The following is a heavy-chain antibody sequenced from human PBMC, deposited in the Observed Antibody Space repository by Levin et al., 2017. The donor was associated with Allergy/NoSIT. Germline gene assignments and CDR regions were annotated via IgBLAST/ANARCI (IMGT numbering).Heavy chain of an antibody. Sequence: GESLKISCKGSGYSFTSYWISWVRQMPGKGLEWMGRIDPSDSYTNYSPSFQGHVTISADKSISTAYLQWSSLKASDTAMYYCAIYGSGQRSNDYWGQGTLVTVSS. V-gene: IGHV5-10-1*01. J-gene: IGHJ4*02. CDR3: AIYGSGQRSNDY. D-gene: IGHD3-10*01. CDR1: GYSFTSYW. CDR2: IDPSDSYT.